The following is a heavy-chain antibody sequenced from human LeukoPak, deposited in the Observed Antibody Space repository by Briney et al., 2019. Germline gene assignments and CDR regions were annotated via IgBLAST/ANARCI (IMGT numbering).Heavy chain of an antibody. CDR3: ARVPRLTYYYDSSGSQDAFDI. V-gene: IGHV4-34*01. D-gene: IGHD3-22*01. CDR2: INHSGST. J-gene: IGHJ3*02. CDR1: GGSISSYY. Sequence: SETLSLTCTVSGGSISSYYWSWIRQPPGKGLEWIGEINHSGSTNYNPSLKSRVTISVDTSKNQFSLRLSSVTAADTAVYYCARVPRLTYYYDSSGSQDAFDIWGQGAMVTVSS.